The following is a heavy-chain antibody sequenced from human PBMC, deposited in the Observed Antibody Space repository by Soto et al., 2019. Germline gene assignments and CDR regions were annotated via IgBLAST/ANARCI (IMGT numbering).Heavy chain of an antibody. D-gene: IGHD1-26*01. CDR3: AKDEGVGGTLGLFDY. Sequence: QVQLVESGGGAVQPGKSLRLSCVASGFDFTYYAMHWVRQAPGKGLESVAVMSSDGSKIHHTDSVKGRFTISRDNSKNTLYLQMNSLRKEDTAVYFCAKDEGVGGTLGLFDYWGQGTLVSVSS. J-gene: IGHJ4*02. CDR2: MSSDGSKI. CDR1: GFDFTYYA. V-gene: IGHV3-30*18.